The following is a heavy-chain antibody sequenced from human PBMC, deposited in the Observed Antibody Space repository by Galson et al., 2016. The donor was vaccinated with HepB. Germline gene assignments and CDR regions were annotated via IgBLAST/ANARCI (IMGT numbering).Heavy chain of an antibody. CDR1: GFAFSSHW. V-gene: IGHV3-74*01. Sequence: SLRLSCAASGFAFSSHWMHWVRQAPGKGLMWVARINSDGTISNYADSVKGRFTISRDNAKNILYLEMNSLRAEDTAVYNCVRDHSVVPTTAYNWFDPWGRGTLVTVSS. D-gene: IGHD4-23*01. CDR2: INSDGTIS. CDR3: VRDHSVVPTTAYNWFDP. J-gene: IGHJ5*02.